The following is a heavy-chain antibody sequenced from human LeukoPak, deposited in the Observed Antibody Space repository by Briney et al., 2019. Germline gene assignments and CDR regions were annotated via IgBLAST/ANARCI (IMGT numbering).Heavy chain of an antibody. J-gene: IGHJ6*02. V-gene: IGHV3-7*01. CDR2: IKQGGSEK. D-gene: IGHD2-21*01. Sequence: GGSLRLSCTASGFTFSSYWMSWVRQAPGKGLEWVANIKQGGSEKDYVESVKGRSTISRDNAKNSLYLQMNSLRAEDTAVYYCAKYCGGDCYGMDVWGQGTTVTVSS. CDR3: AKYCGGDCYGMDV. CDR1: GFTFSSYW.